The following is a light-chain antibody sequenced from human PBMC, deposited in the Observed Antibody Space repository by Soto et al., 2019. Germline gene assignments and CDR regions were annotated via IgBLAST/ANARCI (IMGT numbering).Light chain of an antibody. V-gene: IGKV3-20*01. CDR3: QQYGSSPWT. Sequence: EIVLTQSPGTLSLSPGERATLSCRASQSVTSTHLAWYQQKPGQAPRLLIYAASSSATGIPDRFSGSGSGTVFTLTISRLEPEDFAVYYCQQYGSSPWTFGQVTKVEIK. CDR2: AAS. CDR1: QSVTSTH. J-gene: IGKJ1*01.